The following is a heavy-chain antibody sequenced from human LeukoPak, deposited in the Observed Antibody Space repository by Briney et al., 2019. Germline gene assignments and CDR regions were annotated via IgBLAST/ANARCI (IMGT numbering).Heavy chain of an antibody. Sequence: ASVKVSCTASGYTFTGYYMHWVRQAPGQGLEWMGWINPNSGGTNYAQKFQGRVTMTRDTSISTAYMELSRLRSDDTAVYYCARGIYGSGSYSWFDPWGQGTLVTVSS. CDR1: GYTFTGYY. J-gene: IGHJ5*02. CDR2: INPNSGGT. CDR3: ARGIYGSGSYSWFDP. D-gene: IGHD3-10*01. V-gene: IGHV1-2*02.